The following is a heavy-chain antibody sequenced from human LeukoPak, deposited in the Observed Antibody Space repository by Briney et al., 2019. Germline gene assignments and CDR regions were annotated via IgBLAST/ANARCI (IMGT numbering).Heavy chain of an antibody. D-gene: IGHD2-21*01. J-gene: IGHJ5*02. V-gene: IGHV1-8*02. CDR2: MNPNSGNT. Sequence: ASVKVSCKASGGTFGSYAISWVRQAPGQGLEWMGWMNPNSGNTGYAQKFQGRVTMTRNTSISTAYMELSSLRSEDTAVYYCARGIYENWFDPWGQGTLVTVSS. CDR3: ARGIYENWFDP. CDR1: GGTFGSYA.